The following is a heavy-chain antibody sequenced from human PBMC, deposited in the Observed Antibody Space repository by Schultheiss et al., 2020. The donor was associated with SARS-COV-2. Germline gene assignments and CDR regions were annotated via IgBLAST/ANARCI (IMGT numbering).Heavy chain of an antibody. CDR2: IYYSGST. D-gene: IGHD4-23*01. Sequence: SETLSLTCTVSGGSISSSSYYWGWIRQPPGKGLEWIGYIYYSGSTYYNPSLKSRVTISVDTSKNQFSLKLSSVTAADTAVYYCARDYGGNSKTFDYWGQGTLVTVSS. CDR1: GGSISSSSYY. J-gene: IGHJ4*02. CDR3: ARDYGGNSKTFDY. V-gene: IGHV4-39*07.